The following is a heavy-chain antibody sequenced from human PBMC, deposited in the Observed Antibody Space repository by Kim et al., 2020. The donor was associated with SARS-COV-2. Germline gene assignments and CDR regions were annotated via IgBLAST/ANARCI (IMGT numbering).Heavy chain of an antibody. CDR3: AKAWSPLLYDSSGYSNVC. D-gene: IGHD3-22*01. J-gene: IGHJ4*02. V-gene: IGHV3-23*01. CDR1: GFTFSSYA. CDR2: ISGSGGST. Sequence: GWSLRLSCAASGFTFSSYAMSWVRQAPGKGLEWVSAISGSGGSTYYADSVKGRFTISRDNSKNTLYLQMNSLRAEDTAVYYCAKAWSPLLYDSSGYSNVCWCQGTLVTVSS.